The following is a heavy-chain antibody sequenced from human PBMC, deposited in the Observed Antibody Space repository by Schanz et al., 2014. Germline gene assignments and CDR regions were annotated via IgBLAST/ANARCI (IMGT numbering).Heavy chain of an antibody. Sequence: EVQLVESGGGLVQPGGSLRLSCGVSGFTASSHSMNWVRQAPGKGLEWVSSISSRSSHIYYADSVKGRFTVSRDNAKNSVYLQMNGLRVEDTAVYYCVSQTGSPNYWGQGTLVTVSS. J-gene: IGHJ4*02. V-gene: IGHV3-21*01. CDR1: GFTASSHS. CDR3: VSQTGSPNY. D-gene: IGHD6-13*01. CDR2: ISSRSSHI.